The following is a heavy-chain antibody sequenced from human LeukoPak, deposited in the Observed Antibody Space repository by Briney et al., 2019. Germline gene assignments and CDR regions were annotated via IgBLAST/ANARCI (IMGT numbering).Heavy chain of an antibody. Sequence: SETLSLTCTVSGGSISSSIYYWGWFRQPPGKGLEWIGSIYYNVATYYNSSLKSRVTISVDTSKNHLSLKLSSVTAADTAVYYCARVRDGYNPNWAYWGQGTLVTLSS. D-gene: IGHD5-24*01. CDR3: ARVRDGYNPNWAY. CDR1: GGSISSSIYY. J-gene: IGHJ4*02. CDR2: IYYNVAT. V-gene: IGHV4-39*02.